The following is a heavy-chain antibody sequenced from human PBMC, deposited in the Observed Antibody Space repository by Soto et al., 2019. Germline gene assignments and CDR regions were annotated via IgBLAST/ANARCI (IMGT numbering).Heavy chain of an antibody. J-gene: IGHJ4*02. CDR3: ARDQGGVLTGYYPSDY. CDR2: ISAYNGYT. CDR1: GYTFTSYY. V-gene: IGHV1-18*04. D-gene: IGHD3-9*01. Sequence: ASVKVSCKASGYTFTSYYMHWVRQAPRQGLEWMGWISAYNGYTKYAQKFQDRVTMTRDTSTSTVYMELRSLRSEDTAVYYCARDQGGVLTGYYPSDYWGQGTLVTVSS.